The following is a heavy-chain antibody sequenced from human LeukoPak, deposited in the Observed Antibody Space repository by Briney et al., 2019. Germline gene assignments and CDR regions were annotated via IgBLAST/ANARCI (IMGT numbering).Heavy chain of an antibody. CDR1: GGTFSSYA. D-gene: IGHD3-22*01. Sequence: SVNVSCKASGGTFSSYAISWVRQAPGQGLEWMGRIIPILGIANYAQKFQGRVTITADKSTSTAYMELSSLRSEDTAVYYCARDSGYYYDSSGYRNAFDIWGQGTMVTVSS. J-gene: IGHJ3*02. CDR3: ARDSGYYYDSSGYRNAFDI. CDR2: IIPILGIA. V-gene: IGHV1-69*04.